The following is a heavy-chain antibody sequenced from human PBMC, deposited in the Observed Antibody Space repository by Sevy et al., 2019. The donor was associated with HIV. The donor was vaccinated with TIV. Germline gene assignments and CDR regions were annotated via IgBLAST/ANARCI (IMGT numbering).Heavy chain of an antibody. CDR2: IYHRGST. D-gene: IGHD6-6*01. CDR3: ASFIAARPPYYFDY. J-gene: IGHJ4*02. Sequence: SETLSLTCAVSGGSISSSNWWSWVRQPPGKGLEWIGEIYHRGSTNYNPSLKSRVTISVDKSKNQFSLKLSSVTAADTAVYYCASFIAARPPYYFDYWGQGTLVTVSS. CDR1: GGSISSSNW. V-gene: IGHV4-4*02.